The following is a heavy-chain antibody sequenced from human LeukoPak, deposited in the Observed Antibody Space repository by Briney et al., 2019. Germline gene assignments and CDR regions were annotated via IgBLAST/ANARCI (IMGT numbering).Heavy chain of an antibody. V-gene: IGHV4-31*03. CDR3: ARGTAEFDYDNSGYLHWFDP. D-gene: IGHD3-22*01. CDR2: VYSTGNT. J-gene: IGHJ5*02. Sequence: SQTLSLTCTVSDGSISSGPDCWNWIRQHPGKGLEWIGYVYSTGNTHYNPSLKSRVTMSIDTSRNHFSLKLNSVTAADTAVYYCARGTAEFDYDNSGYLHWFDPWGQGILVTVSS. CDR1: DGSISSGPDC.